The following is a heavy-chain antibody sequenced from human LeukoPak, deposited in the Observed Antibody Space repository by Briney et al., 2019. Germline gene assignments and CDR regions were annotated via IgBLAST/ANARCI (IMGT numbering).Heavy chain of an antibody. CDR2: ISAYNGNT. J-gene: IGHJ4*02. V-gene: IGHV1-18*01. CDR3: AIENYYDSSGYLTSHYYFDY. Sequence: ASVKVSCKASGSTFTSYGISWVRQAPGQGLEWMGWISAYNGNTNYAQKLQGRVTMTTDTSTSTAYMELRSLRSDDTAVYYCAIENYYDSSGYLTSHYYFDYWGQGTLVTVSS. D-gene: IGHD3-22*01. CDR1: GSTFTSYG.